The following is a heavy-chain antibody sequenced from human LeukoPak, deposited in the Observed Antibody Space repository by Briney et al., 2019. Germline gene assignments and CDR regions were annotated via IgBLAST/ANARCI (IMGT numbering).Heavy chain of an antibody. J-gene: IGHJ4*02. D-gene: IGHD6-19*01. CDR3: ARDSSTGYSSGWDLDY. Sequence: ASVKVSCKASGYTFTGYYMHWVRQAPGQGLEWMGWINPNSGGTNYAQKFQGRVTMTRDTSISTAYMELSRLRSDDTAVYYCARDSSTGYSSGWDLDYWGQGTLVTVSS. CDR2: INPNSGGT. V-gene: IGHV1-2*02. CDR1: GYTFTGYY.